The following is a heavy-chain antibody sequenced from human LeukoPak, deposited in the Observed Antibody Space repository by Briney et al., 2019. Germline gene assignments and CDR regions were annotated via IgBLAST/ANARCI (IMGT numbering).Heavy chain of an antibody. D-gene: IGHD4/OR15-4a*01. CDR1: GGSVSSSSYY. CDR3: ARDDNGDSNWFDP. V-gene: IGHV4-39*02. Sequence: PSETLSLTCTVSGGSVSSSSYYWDWVRQPPGKGLEWIGAIHYNGRTFYNPSLRSRVTISVDTSKNQFSLKLSSVTTADTAVYCCARDDNGDSNWFDPWGQGTLVTVSS. J-gene: IGHJ5*02. CDR2: IHYNGRT.